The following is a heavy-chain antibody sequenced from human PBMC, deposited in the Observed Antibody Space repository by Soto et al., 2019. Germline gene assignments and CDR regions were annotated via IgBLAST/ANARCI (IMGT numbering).Heavy chain of an antibody. CDR3: AKWDGYGDH. J-gene: IGHJ5*02. CDR2: ISIGGDKT. Sequence: PGGSLRLSCAACGFTFSSNSFTWVRQAPWKGLEYVSGISIGGDKTWHADSVKGRFTVSRDNSKNTVYLQMNSLRVDDTAVYYCAKWDGYGDHCGQGTLVTVCS. V-gene: IGHV3-23*01. CDR1: GFTFSSNS. D-gene: IGHD5-18*01.